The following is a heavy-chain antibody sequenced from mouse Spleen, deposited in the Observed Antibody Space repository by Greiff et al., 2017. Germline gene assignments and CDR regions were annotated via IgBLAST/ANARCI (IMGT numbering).Heavy chain of an antibody. CDR1: GYTFTDYY. J-gene: IGHJ2*01. Sequence: VQRVESGAELVRPGASVKLSCKASGYTFTDYYINWVKQRPGQGLEWIARIYPGSGNTYYNEKFKGKATLTAEKSSSTAYMQLSSLTSEDSAVYFCARSSGTGNYFDYWGQGTTLTVSS. V-gene: IGHV1-76*01. D-gene: IGHD4-1*01. CDR2: IYPGSGNT. CDR3: ARSSGTGNYFDY.